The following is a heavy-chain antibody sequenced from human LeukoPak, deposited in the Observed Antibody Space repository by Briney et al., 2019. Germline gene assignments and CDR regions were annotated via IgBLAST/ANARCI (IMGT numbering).Heavy chain of an antibody. V-gene: IGHV3-23*01. CDR3: AKESGYDVDFDY. CDR1: GFTFTSHA. CDR2: ISGSGDST. Sequence: GGSLRLSCVASGFTFTSHAMSWVRQAPGKGLEWVSIISGSGDSTYYADSVEGRFTISRDNSKNTLYLQMNSLRADDTAVYYCAKESGYDVDFDYWGQGTLVTVSS. D-gene: IGHD5-12*01. J-gene: IGHJ4*02.